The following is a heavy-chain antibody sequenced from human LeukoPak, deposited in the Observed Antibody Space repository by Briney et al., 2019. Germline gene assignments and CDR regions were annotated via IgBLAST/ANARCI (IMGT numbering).Heavy chain of an antibody. Sequence: GGSLRLSCAASGFPLSSYSINWVRQAPGKGREWVSYISSSGSAIYYVDSVKGRFTVSRDNAKNSLFLQMNSPRAEDTAVYYCVRVKGSYFDYWGQGALVTVSS. D-gene: IGHD2-15*01. CDR1: GFPLSSYS. J-gene: IGHJ4*02. V-gene: IGHV3-48*01. CDR2: ISSSGSAI. CDR3: VRVKGSYFDY.